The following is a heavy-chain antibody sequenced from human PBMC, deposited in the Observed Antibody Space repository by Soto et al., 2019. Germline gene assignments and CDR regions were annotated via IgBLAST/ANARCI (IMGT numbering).Heavy chain of an antibody. CDR3: AKKYPGTRPFDY. D-gene: IGHD6-6*01. J-gene: IGHJ4*02. Sequence: GGSLRLSCAASGFTFSGYAMDWVRQAPGKGLEWVSAIGTNSDTYYADSVKGRFTISRDNFKTTLYLQMNSLRAEDTALYYCAKKYPGTRPFDYWGQGTLVTVSS. CDR2: IGTNSDT. V-gene: IGHV3-23*01. CDR1: GFTFSGYA.